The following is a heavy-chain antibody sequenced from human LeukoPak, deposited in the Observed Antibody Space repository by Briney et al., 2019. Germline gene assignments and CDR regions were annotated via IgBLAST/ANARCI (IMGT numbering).Heavy chain of an antibody. CDR1: GYTFTSYG. CDR2: ISAYNGNT. Sequence: GASVKVSCKASGYTFTSYGISWVRQAPGQGLEWMGWISAYNGNTNYAQKLQGRVTMTTDTSTSTAYMELRSLRSDDTAVYYCARNTQYYDFWSGLYPLGCSGGSCYSNWFDPWGQGTLVTVSS. D-gene: IGHD2-15*01. CDR3: ARNTQYYDFWSGLYPLGCSGGSCYSNWFDP. V-gene: IGHV1-18*01. J-gene: IGHJ5*02.